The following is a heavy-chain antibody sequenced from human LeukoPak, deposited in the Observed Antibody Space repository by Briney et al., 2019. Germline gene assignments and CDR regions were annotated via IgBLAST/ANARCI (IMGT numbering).Heavy chain of an antibody. Sequence: GGSLRLSRAASGFTFSSYAMSWVRQAPGKGLEWVSAISGSGGSTYYADSVKGRFTISRDNSRNTLYLQMSSLRVEDTAVYYCAKGSNGWPYYFDHWGQGTLVSVSS. D-gene: IGHD6-19*01. CDR1: GFTFSSYA. V-gene: IGHV3-23*01. J-gene: IGHJ4*02. CDR3: AKGSNGWPYYFDH. CDR2: ISGSGGST.